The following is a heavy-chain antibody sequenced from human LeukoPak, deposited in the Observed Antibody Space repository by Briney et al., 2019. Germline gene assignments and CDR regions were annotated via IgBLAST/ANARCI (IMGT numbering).Heavy chain of an antibody. CDR3: ARDSGYSSSWYPWFDP. CDR2: IYNSGYT. CDR1: GGSISSSGYY. D-gene: IGHD6-13*01. V-gene: IGHV4-39*07. J-gene: IGHJ5*02. Sequence: PSETLSLTCAVSGGSISSSGYYWGWIRQPPGKGLEWIGSIYNSGYTYYNPSLKSRVTISVDTSKNQFYLKLSSVTAADTAVYYCARDSGYSSSWYPWFDPWGQGILVTVSS.